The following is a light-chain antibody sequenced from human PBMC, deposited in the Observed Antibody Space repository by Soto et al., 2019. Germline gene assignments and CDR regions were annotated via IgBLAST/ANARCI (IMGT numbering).Light chain of an antibody. V-gene: IGKV2-30*01. Sequence: DVVMTQSPLSLPVTLGQPASTSCRSSQSLVTSDGNTYLNWFQQRPGQSPRRLIYKVSNRDSGVPDRFSGSESGTDFTLKISRVEAADVGVYYCMQGTHWPYTFGQGTKLEIK. CDR1: QSLVTSDGNTY. CDR2: KVS. CDR3: MQGTHWPYT. J-gene: IGKJ2*01.